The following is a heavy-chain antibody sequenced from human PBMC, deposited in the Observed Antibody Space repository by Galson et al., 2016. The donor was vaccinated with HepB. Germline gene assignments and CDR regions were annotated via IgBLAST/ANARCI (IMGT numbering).Heavy chain of an antibody. J-gene: IGHJ6*02. CDR3: AKAGPRRITLFGVVNIEKDYYYYGLDG. V-gene: IGHV1-69*13. CDR1: RDTFTSYA. D-gene: IGHD3-3*01. CDR2: IIPIFGTA. Sequence: SVKVSCKASRDTFTSYAISWVRQAPGQGLEWMGGIIPIFGTAKYAQKFRGRVTITADGYTSTAYMELSSLRSEDTAVYYCAKAGPRRITLFGVVNIEKDYYYYGLDGWGQGTTVTVSS.